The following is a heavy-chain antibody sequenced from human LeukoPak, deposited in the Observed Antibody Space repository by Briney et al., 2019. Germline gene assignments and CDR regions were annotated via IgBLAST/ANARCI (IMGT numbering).Heavy chain of an antibody. V-gene: IGHV4-61*02. CDR2: IYTSGST. D-gene: IGHD2-2*01. CDR3: ARGPLNFSIVVVPAAIGAQFDY. J-gene: IGHJ4*02. Sequence: PSETLSLTYTVSGGSISSGSYYWSWIRQPAGKGLEWIGRIYTSGSTNYNPSLKSRVTISVDTSKNQFSLKLSSVTAADTAVYYCARGPLNFSIVVVPAAIGAQFDYWGQGTLVTVST. CDR1: GGSISSGSYY.